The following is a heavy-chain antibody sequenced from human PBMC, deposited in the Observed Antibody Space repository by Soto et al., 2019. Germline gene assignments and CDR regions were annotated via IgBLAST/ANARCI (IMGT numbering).Heavy chain of an antibody. CDR1: GIPFGYYF. Sequence: PGESQGHSYASSGIPFGYYFMRWLRPTKGKGLEWVSYISSSGSTIYYADSVKGRFTISRDNAKNSLYLQMNSLRAEDTAVEYCAKEWKPLGSRVVADLVQGTPVT. CDR3: AKEWKPLGSRVVAD. CDR2: ISSSGSTI. D-gene: IGHD2-2*01. J-gene: IGHJ4*02. V-gene: IGHV3-11*01.